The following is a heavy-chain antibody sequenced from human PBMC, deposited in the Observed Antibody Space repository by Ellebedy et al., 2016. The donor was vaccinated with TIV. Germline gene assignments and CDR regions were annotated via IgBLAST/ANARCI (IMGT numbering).Heavy chain of an antibody. CDR1: GGSFSDYW. V-gene: IGHV4-34*01. D-gene: IGHD1-26*01. Sequence: SETLSLTXAVYGGSFSDYWWSWIRQPPGKGLEWIGEINHRGYTNYIPSLKSRVTMSVDTSNNQFSLKLSSVTAADTAVYYCARESGYYYYYGMDVWGQGTTVTVSS. CDR3: ARESGYYYYYGMDV. CDR2: INHRGYT. J-gene: IGHJ6*02.